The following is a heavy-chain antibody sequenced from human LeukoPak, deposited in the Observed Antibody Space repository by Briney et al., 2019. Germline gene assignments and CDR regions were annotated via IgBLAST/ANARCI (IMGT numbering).Heavy chain of an antibody. CDR1: GYTFTGYY. J-gene: IGHJ4*02. Sequence: GASVKVSCTASGYTFTGYYIHWLRQAPGQGLEWMGRINPNNGGSDYVQKFQGTLTLTRDTSINTAYREVSRLRSHDTTVEYSARDHLAASGSGGRGPGTLVTVSS. D-gene: IGHD6-13*01. CDR2: INPNNGGS. V-gene: IGHV1-2*06. CDR3: ARDHLAASGSGG.